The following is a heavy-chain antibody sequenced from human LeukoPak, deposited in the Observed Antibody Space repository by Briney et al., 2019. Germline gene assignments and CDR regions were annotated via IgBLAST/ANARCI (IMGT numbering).Heavy chain of an antibody. CDR1: ELAFSDYW. J-gene: IGHJ4*02. CDR3: ASTFPYCGGGSCAL. Sequence: PGAPLRLSCAAAELAFSDYWMRWVRQAAGKGLELVANIQPDGGHQNYVDSVKGRFTISRDNAKNSLYLQMNSLRAEDTAIYYCASTFPYCGGGSCALGGQGTLVTVSS. V-gene: IGHV3-7*01. CDR2: IQPDGGHQ. D-gene: IGHD2-15*01.